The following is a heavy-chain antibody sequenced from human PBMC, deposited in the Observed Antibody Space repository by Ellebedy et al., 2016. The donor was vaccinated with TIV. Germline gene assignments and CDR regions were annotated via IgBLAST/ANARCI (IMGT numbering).Heavy chain of an antibody. V-gene: IGHV3-23*01. CDR1: GFTFSSYT. CDR2: ISNTGSRT. D-gene: IGHD6-19*01. Sequence: GESLKISCAASGFTFSSYTMSWVRQAPGKGLEWVSTISNTGSRTYYADSVEGRFIISRDNSKRTLFLQMNSLRAEDTAVYCCARVLGWEYYYYGMDVWGQGTTVTVSS. CDR3: ARVLGWEYYYYGMDV. J-gene: IGHJ6*02.